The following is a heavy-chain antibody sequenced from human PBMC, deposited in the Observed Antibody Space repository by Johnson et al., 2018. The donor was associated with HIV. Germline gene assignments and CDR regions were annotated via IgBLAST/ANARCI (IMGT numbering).Heavy chain of an antibody. V-gene: IGHV3-66*01. CDR2: IYSGGRT. CDR3: AKDRGIGYDSSGSYGAFDI. CDR1: GFTFSDYY. D-gene: IGHD3-22*01. J-gene: IGHJ3*02. Sequence: VQLVESGGGLVKPGGSLRLSCAASGFTFSDYYMSWVRQAPGKGLEWVSVIYSGGRTYYAASVKGRFTISRDNSKNTLYLQMNSLRAEDTAVYYCAKDRGIGYDSSGSYGAFDIWGQGTMVTVSS.